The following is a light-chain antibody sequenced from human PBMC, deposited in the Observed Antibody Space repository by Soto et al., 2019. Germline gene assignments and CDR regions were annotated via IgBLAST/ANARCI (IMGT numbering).Light chain of an antibody. CDR3: QQYGRLPLS. CDR1: QSLTNSF. J-gene: IGKJ4*01. V-gene: IGKV3-20*01. Sequence: EILLTQSPGTLSLSPGDRATLSCRASQSLTNSFLAWYQQKPGQTPRLVIYGASFRATDIPDRFSGSGSGTDLPLHISRLEPEDFAVYFCQQYGRLPLSFGGGTKVEIK. CDR2: GAS.